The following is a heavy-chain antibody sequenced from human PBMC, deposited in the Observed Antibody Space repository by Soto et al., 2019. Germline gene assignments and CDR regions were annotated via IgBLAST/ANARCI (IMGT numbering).Heavy chain of an antibody. J-gene: IGHJ4*02. D-gene: IGHD2-2*01. CDR2: NSHTGTT. Sequence: SETLTLTSADSGDSISDSQWWSWVRLPPGKGLEWIGENSHTGTTHYNPSLKRRVTMSVDKPKNQFCLNVTSVTAADTVVYYCASVISSRDEYFDYWGQGTVVTVSS. V-gene: IGHV4-4*02. CDR3: ASVISSRDEYFDY. CDR1: GDSISDSQW.